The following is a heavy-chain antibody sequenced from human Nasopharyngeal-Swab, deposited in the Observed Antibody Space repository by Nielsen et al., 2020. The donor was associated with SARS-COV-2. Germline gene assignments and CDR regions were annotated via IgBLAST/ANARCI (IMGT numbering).Heavy chain of an antibody. CDR1: GFTFSSYG. V-gene: IGHV3-30*03. D-gene: IGHD3-22*01. CDR2: ISYDGSNK. Sequence: GGSLRLSCAASGFTFSSYGMHWVRQAPGKGLEWVAVISYDGSNKYYADSVKGRFTISRDNSKNTLYLQMSSLRAEDTAVYYCARRYNYEDYWGQGTLVTVSS. CDR3: ARRYNYEDY. J-gene: IGHJ4*02.